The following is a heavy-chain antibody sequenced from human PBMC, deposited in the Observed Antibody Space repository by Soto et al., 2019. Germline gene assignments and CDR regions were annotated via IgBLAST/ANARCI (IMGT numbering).Heavy chain of an antibody. D-gene: IGHD1-26*01. V-gene: IGHV4-31*03. CDR3: ATSIVTSRTRVDY. Sequence: QVQLQESGPGLVKPSQTLSLTCTVSGGSIYTGGFYWSWIRQLPGKGLEWLGYIYYTGSTQYTPCLKSRLTISSDTSDNQCSLRMTFVTASDTAVYYCATSIVTSRTRVDYWGQGNLVTVSS. CDR2: IYYTGST. J-gene: IGHJ4*02. CDR1: GGSIYTGGFY.